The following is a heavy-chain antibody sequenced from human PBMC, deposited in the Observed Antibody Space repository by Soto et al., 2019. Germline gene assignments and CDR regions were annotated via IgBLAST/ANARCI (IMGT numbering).Heavy chain of an antibody. J-gene: IGHJ4*02. V-gene: IGHV4-61*01. Sequence: QVQLQESGPGLVKPSETLSLTCTVSGGSVSSGSYYWSWIRQPPGKGLEWIGYIYYSGSTNYNPSLKSRVTISVDTSKNQFSLKLNSVTAADTAVYYCARALGYWGQGTLVTVSS. CDR3: ARALGY. CDR1: GGSVSSGSYY. D-gene: IGHD7-27*01. CDR2: IYYSGST.